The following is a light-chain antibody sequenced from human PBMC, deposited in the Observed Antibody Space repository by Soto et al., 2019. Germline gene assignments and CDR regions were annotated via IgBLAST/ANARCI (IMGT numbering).Light chain of an antibody. CDR3: QHFGNSLWT. CDR2: GTS. V-gene: IGKV3D-15*01. Sequence: EIVMTQSPDTVYVSPGERATLSCRASQSVRSNLAWYQHKPGQAPRLLIYGTSSRAVHTPDRFSGSGSGTDFTLTISGLEPEDFAVYYCQHFGNSLWTFGQGTKV. J-gene: IGKJ1*01. CDR1: QSVRSN.